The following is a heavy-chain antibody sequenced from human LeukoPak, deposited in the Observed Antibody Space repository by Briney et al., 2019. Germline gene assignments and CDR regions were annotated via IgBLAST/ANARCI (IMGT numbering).Heavy chain of an antibody. D-gene: IGHD1-1*01. J-gene: IGHJ4*02. CDR3: AKAYWNEYYFDY. V-gene: IGHV3-23*01. CDR2: ISGSGGST. CDR1: GFTFSSYA. Sequence: GGSLRLSCAASGFTFSSYAMSWVRQTPGKGLEWVSAISGSGGSTYYTDSVKGRCTISRENCRNTLFLQMNSLRAEDTAVYYCAKAYWNEYYFDYWGQGTLVTVSS.